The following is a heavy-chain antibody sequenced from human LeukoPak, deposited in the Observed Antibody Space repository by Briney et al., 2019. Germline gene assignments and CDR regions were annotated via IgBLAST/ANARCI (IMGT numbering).Heavy chain of an antibody. CDR1: GFIFREYA. D-gene: IGHD4-17*01. V-gene: IGHV3-23*01. J-gene: IGHJ3*02. CDR3: ARDPNGDYIGAFDN. CDR2: ITASDYTT. Sequence: GSLRLSCAASGFIFREYAMTWVRQAPGKGLERVSSITASDYTTYADSVKGRFTISRDNSKNTLYLQMDSLRGDDTALYHCARDPNGDYIGAFDNWGQGTMVTVSS.